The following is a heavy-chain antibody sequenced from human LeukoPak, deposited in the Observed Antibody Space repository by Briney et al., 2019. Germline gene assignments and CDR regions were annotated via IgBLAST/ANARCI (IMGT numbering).Heavy chain of an antibody. D-gene: IGHD5-12*01. CDR1: GFTFSSYA. V-gene: IGHV3-23*01. CDR2: ISGSGGST. J-gene: IGHJ4*02. CDR3: AKTLPDVYSGYDYSVSDY. Sequence: HPGGSLRLSCAASGFTFSSYAMSWVRQAPGKGLEWVSAISGSGGSTYYADSVKGRFTISRDNSKNTLYLQMNSLRAEDTAVYYCAKTLPDVYSGYDYSVSDYWGQGTLVTVSS.